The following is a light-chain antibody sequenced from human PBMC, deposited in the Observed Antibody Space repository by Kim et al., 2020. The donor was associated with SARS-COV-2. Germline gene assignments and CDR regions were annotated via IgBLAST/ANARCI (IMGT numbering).Light chain of an antibody. CDR2: GAS. Sequence: ASVGDRFTITCRASQDIRNDLGWYQQNPGRAPKRLIYGASSLQSGVPSRFSGSGSGTEFTLTISGVQPEDFATYFCLQHSTYPITFGQGTRLEI. V-gene: IGKV1-17*01. J-gene: IGKJ5*01. CDR1: QDIRND. CDR3: LQHSTYPIT.